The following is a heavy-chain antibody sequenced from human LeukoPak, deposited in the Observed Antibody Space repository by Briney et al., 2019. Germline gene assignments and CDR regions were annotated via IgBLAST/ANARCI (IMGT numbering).Heavy chain of an antibody. V-gene: IGHV3-23*01. CDR3: ARGDSGSYFYFDY. CDR1: GFTFSTNP. J-gene: IGHJ4*02. CDR2: IGAGGTT. D-gene: IGHD1-26*01. Sequence: GGSLRLSCAASGFTFSTNPMSWVRQAPGKGLEWVSAIGAGGTTYYADSMKGRFTISRDNSKNTLYLQMNSLRAEDTAVYYCARGDSGSYFYFDYWGQGTLVTVSS.